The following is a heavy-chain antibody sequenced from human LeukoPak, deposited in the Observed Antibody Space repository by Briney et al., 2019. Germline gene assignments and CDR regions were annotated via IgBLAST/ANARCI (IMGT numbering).Heavy chain of an antibody. D-gene: IGHD3-22*01. J-gene: IGHJ4*02. CDR3: ARVEYYDSSGYSDY. CDR1: GFTFRSYA. Sequence: GGSLRLSCAASGFTFRSYAKSWVRQAPGKGLEWVSSISSSSSYIYYADSVKGRFTISRDNAKNSLYLQMNSLRAEDTAVYYCARVEYYDSSGYSDYWGQGTLVTVSS. CDR2: ISSSSSYI. V-gene: IGHV3-21*01.